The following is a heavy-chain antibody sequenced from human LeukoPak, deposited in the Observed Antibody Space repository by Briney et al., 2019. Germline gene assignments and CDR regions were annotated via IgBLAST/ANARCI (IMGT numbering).Heavy chain of an antibody. J-gene: IGHJ4*02. CDR2: INHSGST. CDR3: ARAREPLLFTYYFDY. V-gene: IGHV4-34*01. CDR1: GGSFSGYY. D-gene: IGHD2-2*01. Sequence: SETLSLTCAVYGGSFSGYYWSWIRQPPGKGLEWIGEINHSGSTNYNPSLKSRVTISVDTSKNQFSLKLSPVTAADTAVYYCARAREPLLFTYYFDYWGQGTLVTVSS.